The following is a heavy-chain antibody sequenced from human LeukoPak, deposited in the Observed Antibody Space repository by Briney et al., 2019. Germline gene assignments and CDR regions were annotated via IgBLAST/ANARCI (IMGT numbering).Heavy chain of an antibody. CDR3: TRTNYGSAFDY. V-gene: IGHV3-49*04. D-gene: IGHD3-10*01. Sequence: GGSLRLSCTASGFTFGDYAMSWVRQAPGKGLEWVGFIRVKAYDGTTEYAASVKGRFTISRDDSKSIAYLQMNSLKTEDTAVYYCTRTNYGSAFDYWGQGTLVTVSS. J-gene: IGHJ4*02. CDR1: GFTFGDYA. CDR2: IRVKAYDGTT.